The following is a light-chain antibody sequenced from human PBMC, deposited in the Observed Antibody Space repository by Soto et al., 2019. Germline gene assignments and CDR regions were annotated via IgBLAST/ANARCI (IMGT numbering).Light chain of an antibody. J-gene: IGKJ4*01. V-gene: IGKV1-16*01. CDR3: QHYETYPLT. Sequence: DIQMTQSPSSLSASVGDRVTFTCRASQDISTSLAWFQQKPGKGPKSLIFAASSLQSGVPSRFNGNGSGTDFSLTISSLQPEDFATYYCQHYETYPLTFGGGTKVET. CDR1: QDISTS. CDR2: AAS.